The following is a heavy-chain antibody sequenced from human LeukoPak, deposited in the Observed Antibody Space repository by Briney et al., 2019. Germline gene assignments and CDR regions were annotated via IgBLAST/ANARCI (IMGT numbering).Heavy chain of an antibody. CDR2: IYYSGST. CDR1: GGSISSSSYY. Sequence: SETLSLTCTVSGGSISSSSYYWCWIRQPPGKGLEWIGSIYYSGSTYYNPSLKSRVTISVDTSKNQFSLKLSSVTAADTAVYYCARQNYDFWSGYCFDYWGQGILVTVSS. V-gene: IGHV4-39*01. J-gene: IGHJ4*02. CDR3: ARQNYDFWSGYCFDY. D-gene: IGHD3-3*01.